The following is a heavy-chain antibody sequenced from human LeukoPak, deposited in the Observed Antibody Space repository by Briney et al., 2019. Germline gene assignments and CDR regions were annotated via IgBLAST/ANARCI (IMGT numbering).Heavy chain of an antibody. CDR2: INAGNGNT. CDR1: GYTFTSYA. CDR3: ARGLWFGELLKLFDY. Sequence: ASVKVSCKASGYTFTSYAMHWVRQAPGQRLEWMGWINAGNGNTKYSQKFQSRVTITRDTSASTAYMELSSLRSEDTAVYYCARGLWFGELLKLFDYWGQGTLVTVSS. J-gene: IGHJ4*02. D-gene: IGHD3-10*01. V-gene: IGHV1-3*01.